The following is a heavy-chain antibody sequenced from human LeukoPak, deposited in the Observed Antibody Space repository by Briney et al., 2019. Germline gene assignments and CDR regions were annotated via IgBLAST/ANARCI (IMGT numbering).Heavy chain of an antibody. D-gene: IGHD3-22*01. V-gene: IGHV4-59*01. CDR1: GGSISSYY. J-gene: IGHJ4*02. Sequence: SETLSLTCTVSGGSISSYYWSWIRQPPGKGLEWIGYIYYSGSTNYNPSLRSRVTISVDTSKNQFSLKLSSVTAADTAVYYCARGSSGYLSYFDYWGQGTLVTVSS. CDR3: ARGSSGYLSYFDY. CDR2: IYYSGST.